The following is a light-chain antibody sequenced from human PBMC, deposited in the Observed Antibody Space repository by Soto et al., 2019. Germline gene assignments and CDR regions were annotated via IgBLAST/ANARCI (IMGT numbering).Light chain of an antibody. CDR2: GAS. CDR3: QHYASSPPIS. J-gene: IGKJ5*01. CDR1: QSVSSSY. Sequence: EIVLTQSPGTLSLSPGERATLSCRASQSVSSSYLAWYQQKPGQAPRLLIYGASSRATGIPDRFSGSGSGTDFTLTISRLEPEDFAVYYCQHYASSPPISFGQGTRLDMK. V-gene: IGKV3-20*01.